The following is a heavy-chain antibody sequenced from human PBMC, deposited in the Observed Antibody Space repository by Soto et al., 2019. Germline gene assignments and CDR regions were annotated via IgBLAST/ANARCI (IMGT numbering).Heavy chain of an antibody. J-gene: IGHJ6*02. CDR3: ARGVVRYFDLYYYYGTDV. V-gene: IGHV3-53*04. Sequence: GGSLRLSCAASGFTVSSNYMSWVRQAPGKGLEWVSVIYSGGSTYYADSVKGRFTISRHNSKNTLYLQVNSLRAEDTAVYYCARGVVRYFDLYYYYGTDVWGQGTTVTVSS. D-gene: IGHD3-9*01. CDR2: IYSGGST. CDR1: GFTVSSNY.